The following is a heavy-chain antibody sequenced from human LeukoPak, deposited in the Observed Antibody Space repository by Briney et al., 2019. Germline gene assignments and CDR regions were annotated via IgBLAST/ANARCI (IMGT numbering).Heavy chain of an antibody. D-gene: IGHD3-22*01. CDR1: GYTFTSYD. V-gene: IGHV1-8*01. Sequence: GASVKVSCKASGYTFTSYDINWVRQATGQGLEWMGWMNPNSGNTGYAQKLQGRVTMTTDTSTSTAYMELRSLRSDDTAVYYCARDFRPTYYYDSSGYYDGDYWGQGTLVTVSS. J-gene: IGHJ4*02. CDR2: MNPNSGNT. CDR3: ARDFRPTYYYDSSGYYDGDY.